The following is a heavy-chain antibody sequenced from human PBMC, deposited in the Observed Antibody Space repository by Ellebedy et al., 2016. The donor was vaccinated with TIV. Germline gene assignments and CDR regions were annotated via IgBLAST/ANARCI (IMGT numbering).Heavy chain of an antibody. CDR1: GYTFTSYA. CDR2: INAGNGNT. J-gene: IGHJ2*01. D-gene: IGHD4-23*01. CDR3: ARAGNSGWGGWYFDL. Sequence: ASVKVSXXASGYTFTSYAMHWVRQAPGQRLEWMGWINAGNGNTKYSQKFQGRVTITRDTSASTAYMELSSLRSEDTAVYYCARAGNSGWGGWYFDLWGRGTLVTVSS. V-gene: IGHV1-3*01.